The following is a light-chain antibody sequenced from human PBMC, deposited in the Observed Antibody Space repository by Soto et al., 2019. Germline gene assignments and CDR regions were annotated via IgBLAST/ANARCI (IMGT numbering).Light chain of an antibody. V-gene: IGKV1-5*01. J-gene: IGKJ1*01. CDR2: DAS. CDR3: QQYHTYSRT. Sequence: IQMTQFPSTLSASVGDRVTITCRASQSISSWLAWYQQKPGTAPKLLIYDASSLQSGVPSRFSGSGSGTEFTLTITSLQPGDFATYYCQQYHTYSRTFGQGTKVDIK. CDR1: QSISSW.